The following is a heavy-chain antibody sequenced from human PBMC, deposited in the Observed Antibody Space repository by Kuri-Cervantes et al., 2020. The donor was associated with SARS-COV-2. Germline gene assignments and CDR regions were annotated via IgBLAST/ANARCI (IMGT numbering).Heavy chain of an antibody. D-gene: IGHD1-1*01. CDR1: GYTFTSYY. CDR2: INPSGGST. J-gene: IGHJ4*02. Sequence: ASVKVSCKASGYTFTSYYMHWVRQAPGQGLEWMGIINPSGGSTSYAQKFQDRVTMTRDTAINTLYMYLSGLRSDDTAVYYCARDARNDDFFDAWGQGTLVTVSS. CDR3: ARDARNDDFFDA. V-gene: IGHV1-46*01.